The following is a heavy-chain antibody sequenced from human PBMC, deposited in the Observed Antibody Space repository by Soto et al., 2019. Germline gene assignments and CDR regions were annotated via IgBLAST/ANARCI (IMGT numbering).Heavy chain of an antibody. CDR2: IVVVSGST. CDR1: GFDFGNFG. D-gene: IGHD1-26*01. J-gene: IGHJ6*02. V-gene: IGHV1-58*02. Sequence: SVKVSCKASGFDFGNFGIQFLRQTRGRGLEWIGWIVVVSGSTNYARQFQGRVAISRDMSSSTAYLDLYDLKSDDTAVYFCSADHPHMAMGWPVWGQGTTVTVSS. CDR3: SADHPHMAMGWPV.